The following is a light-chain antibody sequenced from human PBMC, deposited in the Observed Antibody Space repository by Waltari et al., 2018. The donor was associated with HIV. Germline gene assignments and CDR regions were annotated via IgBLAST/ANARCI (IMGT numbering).Light chain of an antibody. V-gene: IGLV1-44*01. CDR1: RPDIGSKT. CDR3: AAWDDGLIGYV. J-gene: IGLJ1*01. CDR2: NTN. Sequence: QSVLTQPPSASGTPGQRVTISCTGRRPDIGSKTVNWYHQLPGTAPTLLIYNTNQRPSGVPDRFSGSQSGTSASLAISGLQSEDEADYYCAAWDDGLIGYVLGTGTKVTVL.